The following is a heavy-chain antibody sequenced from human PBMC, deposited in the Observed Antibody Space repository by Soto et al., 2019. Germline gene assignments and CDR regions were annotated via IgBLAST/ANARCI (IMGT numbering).Heavy chain of an antibody. J-gene: IGHJ1*01. CDR1: GFTFSSYA. V-gene: IGHV3-23*01. Sequence: GGSLRLSCAASGFTFSSYAMSWVRQAPGKGLEWVSAISGSGGSTYYADSVKGRFVISRDNSKNTMYLLMNSLRAEDAAVYYCAKPTGYSGSWYDFQHWGQGTLVTVSS. D-gene: IGHD6-13*01. CDR2: ISGSGGST. CDR3: AKPTGYSGSWYDFQH.